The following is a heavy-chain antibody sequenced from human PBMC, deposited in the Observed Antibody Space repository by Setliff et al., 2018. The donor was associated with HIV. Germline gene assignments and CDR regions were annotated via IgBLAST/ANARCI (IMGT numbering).Heavy chain of an antibody. CDR3: IRRRRAPGAADLESY. D-gene: IGHD7-27*01. CDR1: GYSFTTKW. CDR2: IYPGDSTT. J-gene: IGHJ4*02. V-gene: IGHV5-51*01. Sequence: GESLKISCQGSGYSFTTKWIGWVRQMPGKGLEWMGIIYPGDSTTRYSPSLEGQVTISADRSINTAFLQWSSLEASDTAMYYCIRRRRAPGAADLESYWGQGTLVTVSS.